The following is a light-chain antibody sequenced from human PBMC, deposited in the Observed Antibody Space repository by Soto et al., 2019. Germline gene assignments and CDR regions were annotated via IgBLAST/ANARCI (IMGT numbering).Light chain of an antibody. Sequence: EIVLTQSPATLSLSPGERATLSCRASQSISSYLAWYQQKPGQAPRLLLYDVSNRAPGIPARFSGSGSGTDFTLTISSLQSEDFAVYYCQQYNTWPPYTFGQGTKLEIK. V-gene: IGKV3-11*01. CDR1: QSISSY. J-gene: IGKJ2*01. CDR3: QQYNTWPPYT. CDR2: DVS.